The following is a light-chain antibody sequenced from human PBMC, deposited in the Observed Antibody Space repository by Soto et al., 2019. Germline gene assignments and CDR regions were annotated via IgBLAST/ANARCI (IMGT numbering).Light chain of an antibody. Sequence: EIVMTQSPATLSVSPGERATLSCMASQSISSNLAWYQQKPGQAPRLLSYGASTRATGIPARFSGSGSGTEFTLTISSLQSEDFAVYYCQQFKDLPLTVGGGTKVQIK. CDR3: QQFKDLPLT. V-gene: IGKV3-15*01. CDR1: QSISSN. CDR2: GAS. J-gene: IGKJ4*01.